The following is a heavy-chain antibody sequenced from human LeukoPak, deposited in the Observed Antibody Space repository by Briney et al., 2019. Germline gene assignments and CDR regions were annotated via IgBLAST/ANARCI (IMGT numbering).Heavy chain of an antibody. V-gene: IGHV4-4*02. J-gene: IGHJ3*02. CDR1: GGSISSSNW. CDR3: ARDCPYCSGGSCCSDAFDI. D-gene: IGHD2-15*01. CDR2: IYHSGST. Sequence: SSETLSLTCAVSGGSISSSNWWSWVRQPPGKGLEWIGEIYHSGSTNYNPSLKSRVTISVDKSKNQFSLKLSSVTAADTAVYYCARDCPYCSGGSCCSDAFDIWGQGTMVTVSS.